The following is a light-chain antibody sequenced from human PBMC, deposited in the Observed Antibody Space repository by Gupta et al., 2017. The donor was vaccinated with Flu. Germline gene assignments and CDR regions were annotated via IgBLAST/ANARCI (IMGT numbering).Light chain of an antibody. CDR1: QSITTH. CDR2: ATS. J-gene: IGKJ1*01. CDR3: QQSFRAPWT. V-gene: IGKV1-39*01. Sequence: DIQMTQSPSSLSASVGDRVTSSCRASQSITTHLNLYQQKPGKAPKLLIYATSSLQSGVPSRFSGLGSGTEFTLTISSLEPEDFANYYCQQSFRAPWTFGPGTKVDVK.